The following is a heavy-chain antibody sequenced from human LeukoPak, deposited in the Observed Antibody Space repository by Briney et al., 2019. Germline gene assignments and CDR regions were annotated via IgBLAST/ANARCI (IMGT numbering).Heavy chain of an antibody. J-gene: IGHJ5*02. CDR3: ARRTVYYYDTSVPLRGWFDP. CDR1: GGSISSSSYY. Sequence: SETLSLTCTLSGGSISSSSYYWAWIRQPPGKGLEWIGSMYYSGNTYYNPSLGSRVFISGDTSKNQFSLKLRSVTAADTAVYYCARRTVYYYDTSVPLRGWFDPWGQGTLVTVSS. V-gene: IGHV4-39*01. CDR2: MYYSGNT. D-gene: IGHD3-22*01.